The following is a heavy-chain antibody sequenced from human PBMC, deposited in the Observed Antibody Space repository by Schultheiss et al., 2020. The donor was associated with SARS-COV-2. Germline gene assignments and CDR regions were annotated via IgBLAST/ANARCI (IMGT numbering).Heavy chain of an antibody. CDR1: GGSISSYY. Sequence: SQTLSLTCTVSGGSISSYYWSWIRQSPGKGLEWIGEINHSGSTNYNPSLKSRVTISGDTSKNQFSLKLSSVTAADTAVYYCAREIAAAGPISRGYYYYGMDVWGQGTTVTVSS. D-gene: IGHD6-13*01. J-gene: IGHJ6*02. CDR3: AREIAAAGPISRGYYYYGMDV. CDR2: INHSGST. V-gene: IGHV4-34*01.